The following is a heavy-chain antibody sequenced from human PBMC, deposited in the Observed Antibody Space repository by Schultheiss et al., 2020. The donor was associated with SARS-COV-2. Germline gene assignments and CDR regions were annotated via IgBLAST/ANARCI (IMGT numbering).Heavy chain of an antibody. D-gene: IGHD3-22*01. Sequence: GGSLRLSCAASGITFSSYGMGWVRQATGKGLEWVSSISSSSSTIYYADSVKGRFTISRDNAKNSLYLQMNSLRDEDTAVYYCARDRVGWIVADAFDIWGQGTMVTVSS. V-gene: IGHV3-48*02. CDR2: ISSSSSTI. J-gene: IGHJ3*02. CDR3: ARDRVGWIVADAFDI. CDR1: GITFSSYG.